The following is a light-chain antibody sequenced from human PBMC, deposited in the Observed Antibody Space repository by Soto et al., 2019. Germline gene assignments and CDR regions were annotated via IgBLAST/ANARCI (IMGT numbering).Light chain of an antibody. V-gene: IGKV1-5*01. CDR1: QSITTF. CDR3: QQYSNYPLT. Sequence: DIQMTQSPSTLSASIGDRVTITCRASQSITTFLAWYQQKPGKAPQILIYDASKLEPGVPSRLSGGGSGTEFTLTISSLQPDDFETYYCQQYSNYPLTFGAGSKVDI. CDR2: DAS. J-gene: IGKJ4*01.